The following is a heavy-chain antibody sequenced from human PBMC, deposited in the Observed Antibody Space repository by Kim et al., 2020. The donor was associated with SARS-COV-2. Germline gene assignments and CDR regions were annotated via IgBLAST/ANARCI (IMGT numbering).Heavy chain of an antibody. D-gene: IGHD6-6*01. J-gene: IGHJ4*02. Sequence: ASVKVSCKASGYTFTGYYMHWVRQAPGQGLEWMGWINPNSGGTNYAQKFQGRVTMTRDTSISTAYMELSRLRSDDTAVYYCARGEYSSPWYFDYWGQGTLVTVSS. V-gene: IGHV1-2*02. CDR1: GYTFTGYY. CDR3: ARGEYSSPWYFDY. CDR2: INPNSGGT.